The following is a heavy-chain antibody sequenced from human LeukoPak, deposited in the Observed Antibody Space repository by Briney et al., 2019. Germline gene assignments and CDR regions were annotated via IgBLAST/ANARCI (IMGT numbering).Heavy chain of an antibody. Sequence: SETLSLTCTVSGCSISSSSYYWGWIRQPPGKGLEWIGSIYYSGSTYYNPSLKSRVTISVDTSKNQFSLKLSSVTAADTAVYYCARGGLSYDQNLYFDYWGQGTLVTVSS. CDR3: ARGGLSYDQNLYFDY. V-gene: IGHV4-39*07. D-gene: IGHD5-12*01. CDR2: IYYSGST. CDR1: GCSISSSSYY. J-gene: IGHJ4*02.